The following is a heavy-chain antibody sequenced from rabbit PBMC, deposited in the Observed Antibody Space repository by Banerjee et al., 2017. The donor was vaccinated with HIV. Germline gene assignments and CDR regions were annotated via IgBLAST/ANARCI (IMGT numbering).Heavy chain of an antibody. Sequence: QEQLVESGEDLVKPAGSLPITCTASGFSFSNNYVMCWVRQAPGKGLEWIACINTSSGNTVYASWAKGRFTISKTSSTTVTLQMTSLTAADTATYFCARHETGTSVWNFALWGPGTLVTVS. J-gene: IGHJ4*01. V-gene: IGHV1S45*01. CDR2: INTSSGNT. CDR1: GFSFSNNYV. D-gene: IGHD8-1*01. CDR3: ARHETGTSVWNFAL.